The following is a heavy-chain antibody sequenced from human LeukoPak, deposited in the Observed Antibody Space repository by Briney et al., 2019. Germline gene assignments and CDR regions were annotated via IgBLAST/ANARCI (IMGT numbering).Heavy chain of an antibody. V-gene: IGHV3-74*01. CDR1: GFTFSSYW. CDR2: ISPDGSSA. Sequence: GGSLRLSCAASGFTFSSYWMHWVRQAPGKGLVWVSRISPDGSSAIYADSVNGRFTISRDNAKNTLYLQMNSLRAEDTAVYFCARDRGYYDSSGYTFYYYGLDVWGQGTTVTVSS. J-gene: IGHJ6*02. D-gene: IGHD3-22*01. CDR3: ARDRGYYDSSGYTFYYYGLDV.